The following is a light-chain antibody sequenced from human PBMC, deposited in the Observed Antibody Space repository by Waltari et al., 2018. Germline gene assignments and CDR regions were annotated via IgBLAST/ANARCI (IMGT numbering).Light chain of an antibody. CDR2: YDD. CDR3: ASWGDSLNAYV. CDR1: RSNIGNNA. J-gene: IGLJ1*01. V-gene: IGLV1-36*01. Sequence: QSVLTQPPSVSAAPRQTLTISCSGSRSNIGNNAVNWYQHLPGKAPKLLIHYDDQLSSGVSDRFSGSQSGTAASLAISGLRSEDEADYYCASWGDSLNAYVFGTGTQVTVL.